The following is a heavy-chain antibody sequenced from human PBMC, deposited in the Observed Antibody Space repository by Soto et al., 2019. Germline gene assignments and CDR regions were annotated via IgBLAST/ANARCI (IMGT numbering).Heavy chain of an antibody. V-gene: IGHV3-30*03. D-gene: IGHD3-22*01. CDR1: GFTFSNYG. CDR3: ARDDVSSSGYYYGWFDY. Sequence: PGGSLRLSCAVSGFTFSNYGMNWVRQAPGKGLEWVAVISYEGSNKYYADSVKGRFTISRDNSKNTLYLQMNSLRADDTAVYYCARDDVSSSGYYYGWFDYWGQGTLVTVSS. J-gene: IGHJ4*02. CDR2: ISYEGSNK.